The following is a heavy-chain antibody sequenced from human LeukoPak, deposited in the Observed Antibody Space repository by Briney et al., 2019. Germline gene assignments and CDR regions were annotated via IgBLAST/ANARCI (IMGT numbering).Heavy chain of an antibody. D-gene: IGHD2-2*01. CDR2: INAGNGNT. CDR1: GYTFTSYA. Sequence: ASVKVSCKASGYTFTSYAMHWVRQAPGQRLEWMGWINAGNGNTKYSQKFQGRVTITRDTSASTAYMELSSLRSEDTAVYNCARDIVVVPAAMFYDYWGQGTLVTVSS. CDR3: ARDIVVVPAAMFYDY. V-gene: IGHV1-3*01. J-gene: IGHJ4*02.